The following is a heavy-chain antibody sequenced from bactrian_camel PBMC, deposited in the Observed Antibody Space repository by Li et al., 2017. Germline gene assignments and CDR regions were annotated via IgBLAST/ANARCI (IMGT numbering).Heavy chain of an antibody. V-gene: IGHV3-2*01. J-gene: IGHJ6*01. CDR3: AAGDLTPGGVGYRIPSCDA. D-gene: IGHD2*01. Sequence: HVQLVESGGGLVQPGGSLRLSCAASGFTFSNYYMSWVRQAPGEGLEWVSSIYSDGSNTYYADSVKGRFTISRGNAKNTLYLHLNSLKTDDTAMYYCAAGDLTPGGVGYRIPSCDAWGQGPRSPSP. CDR1: GFTFSNYY. CDR2: IYSDGSNT.